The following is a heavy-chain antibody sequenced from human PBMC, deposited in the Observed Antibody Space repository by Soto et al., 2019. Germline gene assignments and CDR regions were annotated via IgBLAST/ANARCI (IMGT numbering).Heavy chain of an antibody. V-gene: IGHV3-48*03. D-gene: IGHD3-3*01. J-gene: IGHJ6*02. Sequence: PGGSLRLSCAASGFTFSSYEMNWVRQAPGKGLEWVSYISSSGSTIYYADSVKGRFTISRDNAKNSLYLQMNSLRAEDTAVYYCARDLTEIFGVVNGMDVWGQGTTVTVSS. CDR3: ARDLTEIFGVVNGMDV. CDR1: GFTFSSYE. CDR2: ISSSGSTI.